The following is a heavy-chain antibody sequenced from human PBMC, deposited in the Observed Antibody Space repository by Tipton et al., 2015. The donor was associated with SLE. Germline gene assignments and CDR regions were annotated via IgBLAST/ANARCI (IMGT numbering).Heavy chain of an antibody. V-gene: IGHV4-39*07. D-gene: IGHD5-18*01. J-gene: IGHJ4*02. Sequence: TLSLTCSVSGASISTRTYNCWGWVRQPPGKGLEWIGSICYGGRTYYYPSLKGRVTISVDTSKNQFSLNLRSVTAADTAVYYCARGARGYCYGSNEHFLSWGRAILGSVSS. CDR3: ARGARGYCYGSNEHFLS. CDR1: GASISTRTYNC. CDR2: ICYGGRT.